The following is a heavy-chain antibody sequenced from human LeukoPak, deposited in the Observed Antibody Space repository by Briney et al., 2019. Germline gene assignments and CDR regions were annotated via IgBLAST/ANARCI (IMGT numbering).Heavy chain of an antibody. CDR1: GFTLSSYE. J-gene: IGHJ4*02. CDR3: ARVAEAAAFDS. CDR2: ISSSGYTR. D-gene: IGHD6-13*01. Sequence: GGSLRLSCAASGFTLSSYEMNWVRQAPGKGLEWISYISSSGYTRYYADSMGGRFTISRDNAKNSLYLQMNSLKPEDTAVYYCARVAEAAAFDSWGQGTLVTVSS. V-gene: IGHV3-48*03.